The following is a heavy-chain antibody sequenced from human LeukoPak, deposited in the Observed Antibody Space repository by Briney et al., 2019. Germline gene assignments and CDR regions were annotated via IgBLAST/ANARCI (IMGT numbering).Heavy chain of an antibody. V-gene: IGHV4-61*02. D-gene: IGHD3-22*01. CDR3: ARGPYSYDSSGAFDI. CDR2: ISSSGST. CDR1: GDSISSGDYY. J-gene: IGHJ3*02. Sequence: SETLSLTCTVSGDSISSGDYYWSWIRQPAGKGLEWIGRISSSGSTNYNPSLKSRVTISVDTSKNQFSLKPSSVTAADTAVYFCARGPYSYDSSGAFDIWGQGTMVTVSS.